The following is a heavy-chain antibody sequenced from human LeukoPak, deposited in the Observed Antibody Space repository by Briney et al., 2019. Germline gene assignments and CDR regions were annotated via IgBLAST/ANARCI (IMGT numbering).Heavy chain of an antibody. CDR1: GGSISSSSYY. V-gene: IGHV4-39*01. J-gene: IGHJ4*02. CDR3: ARGRGSYFPGD. CDR2: IYYSGST. D-gene: IGHD1-26*01. Sequence: PSETLSLTCTVSGGSISSSSYYWGWIRQPPGKGLEWIGSIYYSGSTYYNPSLKSRVTISVDTSKNQFSLKLSSVTAADTAVYYCARGRGSYFPGDWGQGTLVTVSS.